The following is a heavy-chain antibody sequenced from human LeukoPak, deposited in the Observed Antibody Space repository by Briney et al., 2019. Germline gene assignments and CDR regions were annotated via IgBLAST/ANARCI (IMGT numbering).Heavy chain of an antibody. CDR3: AREYCSSTSCYRAFDI. CDR1: GGSISSGSYY. V-gene: IGHV4-61*10. D-gene: IGHD2-2*01. CDR2: IYYSGST. J-gene: IGHJ3*02. Sequence: PSETLSLTCTVSGGSISSGSYYWSWIRQPAGKGLEWIGYIYYSGSTNYNPSLKSRVTISVDTSKNQFSLKLSSVTAADTAVYYCAREYCSSTSCYRAFDIWGQGTMVTVSS.